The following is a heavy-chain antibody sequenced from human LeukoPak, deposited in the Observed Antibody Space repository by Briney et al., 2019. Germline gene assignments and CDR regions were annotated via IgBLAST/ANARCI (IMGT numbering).Heavy chain of an antibody. CDR1: GGSISSYY. CDR2: IYYSGST. Sequence: KSSETLSLTCTVSGGSISSYYWSWIRQPPGKGLEWIGYIYYSGSTNYNPSLKSRVTISVDTSKNQFSLKLSSVTAADTAVYYCAREGYCSGGSCYPGAFDIWGQGTMVTVSS. V-gene: IGHV4-59*01. CDR3: AREGYCSGGSCYPGAFDI. D-gene: IGHD2-15*01. J-gene: IGHJ3*02.